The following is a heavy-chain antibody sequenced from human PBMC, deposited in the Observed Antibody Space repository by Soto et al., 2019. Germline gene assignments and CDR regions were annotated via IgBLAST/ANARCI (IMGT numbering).Heavy chain of an antibody. D-gene: IGHD1-7*01. V-gene: IGHV3-23*01. CDR3: AKCIQVNWNYDAFHI. J-gene: IGHJ3*02. CDR2: ITTSGTT. CDR1: GLTFGSYA. Sequence: PGGSMRLSCAASGLTFGSYAMSWVRQAPGKGLEYVSHITTSGTTYYADSVKGRFAISRDSSRNTVYLQMNSLRAEDTALYYCAKCIQVNWNYDAFHIWGQGTMVTVSS.